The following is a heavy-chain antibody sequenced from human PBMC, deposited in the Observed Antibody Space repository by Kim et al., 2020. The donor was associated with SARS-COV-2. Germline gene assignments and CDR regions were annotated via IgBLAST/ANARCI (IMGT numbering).Heavy chain of an antibody. CDR2: ISYDGSNK. Sequence: GGSLRLSCAASGFTFSSYGMHWVRQAPGKGLEWVAVISYDGSNKYYADSVKGRFTISRDNSKNTLYLQMNSLRAEDTAVYYCARGSSWATIFMPYYYYYGMDVWGQGTTVTVSS. CDR3: ARGSSWATIFMPYYYYYGMDV. CDR1: GFTFSSYG. D-gene: IGHD6-13*01. J-gene: IGHJ6*02. V-gene: IGHV3-30*03.